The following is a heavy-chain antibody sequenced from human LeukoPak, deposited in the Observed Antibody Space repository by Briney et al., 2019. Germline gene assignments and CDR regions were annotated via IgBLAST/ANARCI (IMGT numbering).Heavy chain of an antibody. Sequence: PSETLSLTCTASGGSISSYYWSWIRQPPGKGLEWVGDIYYSGSTNYNPSLKSRVTISVDTSKNQFSLKLSSVTAADTAVYYCARHHYDYVWGSYRFDYWGQGTLVTVSS. CDR3: ARHHYDYVWGSYRFDY. V-gene: IGHV4-59*08. CDR2: IYYSGST. J-gene: IGHJ4*02. D-gene: IGHD3-16*02. CDR1: GGSISSYY.